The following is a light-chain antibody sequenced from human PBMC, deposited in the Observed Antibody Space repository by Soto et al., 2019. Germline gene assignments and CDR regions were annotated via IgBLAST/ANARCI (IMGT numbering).Light chain of an antibody. V-gene: IGKV1-17*01. Sequence: QMTQSPSSLSASVGDRVTITCRASQGIRNELVWYQQKPGKAPKLLIYAASSLQSGVPSRFSGSGSGTEFTLTISSLQPDDFATYYCQHYNSYSEAFGQGTKVDIK. CDR1: QGIRNE. CDR2: AAS. CDR3: QHYNSYSEA. J-gene: IGKJ1*01.